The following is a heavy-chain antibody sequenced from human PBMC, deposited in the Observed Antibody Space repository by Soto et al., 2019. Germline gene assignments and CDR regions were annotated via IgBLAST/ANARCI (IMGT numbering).Heavy chain of an antibody. J-gene: IGHJ4*02. Sequence: QVQLQESGPGLVKPSETLSLTCTVSGGSVSSGSYYWSWIRQPPGKGLEWIGYIYYSGSTNYNPSLKGRVTISVDTSKNPFSLKLSSVTAADTAVYYCARSRPRVGERSWGQGTLVTVSS. CDR1: GGSVSSGSYY. CDR3: ARSRPRVGERS. D-gene: IGHD3-10*01. CDR2: IYYSGST. V-gene: IGHV4-61*01.